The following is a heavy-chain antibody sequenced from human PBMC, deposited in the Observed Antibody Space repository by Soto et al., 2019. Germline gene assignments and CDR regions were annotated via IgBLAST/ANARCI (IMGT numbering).Heavy chain of an antibody. CDR3: ARGGSESDD. J-gene: IGHJ4*02. V-gene: IGHV3-7*01. D-gene: IGHD3-16*01. CDR2: IKEDGSEK. Sequence: EVQLVESGGGLVQPGGSLRLSCAASGFTFSGYWMTWVRQAPGKGLEWVANIKEDGSEKNYVDSVKGRFTISRDNAKNSLYLQMNSLRAEDTAVYYCARGGSESDDWGQGTLVTVSS. CDR1: GFTFSGYW.